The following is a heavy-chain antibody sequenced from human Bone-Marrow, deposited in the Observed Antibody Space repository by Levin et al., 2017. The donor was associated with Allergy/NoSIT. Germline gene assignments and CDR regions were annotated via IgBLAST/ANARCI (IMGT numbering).Heavy chain of an antibody. CDR3: ARDFRYDFWSGYTNRFDP. CDR2: ISGYNGNT. CDR1: GYSFTSYG. V-gene: IGHV1-18*01. D-gene: IGHD3-3*01. Sequence: ASVKVSCKASGYSFTSYGISWVRQAPGQGLEWMGWISGYNGNTKYAQKFQGRVTMTTDTSTSTAYMDLRSLRSDDTAVYFCARDFRYDFWSGYTNRFDPWGQGTLVTVSS. J-gene: IGHJ5*02.